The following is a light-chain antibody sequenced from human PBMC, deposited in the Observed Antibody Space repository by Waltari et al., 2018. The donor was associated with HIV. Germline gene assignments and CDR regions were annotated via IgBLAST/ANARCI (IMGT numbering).Light chain of an antibody. J-gene: IGKJ1*01. V-gene: IGKV3-15*01. CDR2: GAS. CDR3: QHYDSWSRT. CDR1: QNVGNN. Sequence: AVTQSPPTLPVFPGERATPSCTPSQNVGNNLAWDQKKSAQGPRLLIYGASTRATGVPGRFGGSGSGTEYNFTIASLQADDSAVYYCQHYDSWSRTFGQGTTIEIK.